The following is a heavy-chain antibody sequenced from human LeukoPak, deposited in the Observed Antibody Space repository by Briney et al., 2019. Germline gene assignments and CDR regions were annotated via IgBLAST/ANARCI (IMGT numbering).Heavy chain of an antibody. CDR1: GGSFSGYY. D-gene: IGHD6-13*01. J-gene: IGHJ4*02. CDR3: AREGGIAAAARFDH. CDR2: INHSGST. V-gene: IGHV4-34*01. Sequence: SETLSLTCAVYGGSFSGYYWSWIRQPPGKGLEWIGEINHSGSTNYNPSLKSRVTISVDTSKNQFSLKLSSVTAADTAVYYCAREGGIAAAARFDHWGQGTLVTVSS.